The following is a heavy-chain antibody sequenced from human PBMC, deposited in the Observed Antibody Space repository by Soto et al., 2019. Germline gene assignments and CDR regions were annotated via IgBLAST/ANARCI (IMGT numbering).Heavy chain of an antibody. Sequence: SVKVSCKASGGTFSSYAISWVRQAPGQGLEWMGGIIPIFGTANYAQKFQGRVTITADKSTSTAYMELSSLRSEDTAVYYCARGYYYDSSGYYYAFDYWGQGTLVTVSS. J-gene: IGHJ4*02. CDR1: GGTFSSYA. V-gene: IGHV1-69*06. CDR2: IIPIFGTA. D-gene: IGHD3-22*01. CDR3: ARGYYYDSSGYYYAFDY.